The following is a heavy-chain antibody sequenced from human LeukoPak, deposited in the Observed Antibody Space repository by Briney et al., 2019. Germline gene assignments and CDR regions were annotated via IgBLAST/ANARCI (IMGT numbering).Heavy chain of an antibody. V-gene: IGHV5-51*01. CDR1: GYSFTSYW. CDR2: IYPRDSHT. D-gene: IGHD4-23*01. CDR3: AALRGQTTVVTPSLFDY. Sequence: EYLKISCNGSGYSFTSYWIGWVRQMPGEGLEGMGIIYPRDSHTRYSPAFQGQVTSSADKSIGTAHLQWSSLKAWHTAMYYCAALRGQTTVVTPSLFDYWGQGTVVTVSS. J-gene: IGHJ4*02.